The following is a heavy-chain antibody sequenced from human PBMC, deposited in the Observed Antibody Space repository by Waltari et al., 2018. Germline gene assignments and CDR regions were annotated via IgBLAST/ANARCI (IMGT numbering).Heavy chain of an antibody. CDR1: GFTFSNYF. CDR3: ARDDSSGYRGTLNY. CDR2: INQDAGEK. D-gene: IGHD3-22*01. Sequence: EVQLVESGGGLVQPGGSLRLPCAGSGFTFSNYFMRWVRPGPGKGLEGVAKINQDAGEKNYLDSVKGRFTISRDNTRNSLFLQMNSLRAEDTAVYYCARDDSSGYRGTLNYWGQGTLVTVSS. V-gene: IGHV3-7*01. J-gene: IGHJ4*02.